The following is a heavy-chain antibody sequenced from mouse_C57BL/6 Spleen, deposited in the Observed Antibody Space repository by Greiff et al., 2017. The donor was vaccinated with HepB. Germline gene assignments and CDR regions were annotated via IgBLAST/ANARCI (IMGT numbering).Heavy chain of an antibody. D-gene: IGHD2-1*01. V-gene: IGHV1-4*01. Sequence: VHLVESGAELARPGASVKMSCKASGYTFTSYTMHWVKQRPGQGLEWIGYINPSSGYTKYNQKFKDKATLTADKSSSTAYMQLSSLTSEDSAVYYCARDYGNGYFDYWGQGTTLTVSS. CDR1: GYTFTSYT. CDR3: ARDYGNGYFDY. CDR2: INPSSGYT. J-gene: IGHJ2*01.